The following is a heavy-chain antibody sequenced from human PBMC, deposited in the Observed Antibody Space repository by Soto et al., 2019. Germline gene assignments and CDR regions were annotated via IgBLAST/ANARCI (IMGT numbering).Heavy chain of an antibody. CDR1: GFTFSSDG. J-gene: IGHJ3*02. CDR2: ISYDGSNK. CDR3: ATGIAAAGNRAFDI. D-gene: IGHD6-13*01. V-gene: IGHV3-30*03. Sequence: LRXSCAASGFTFSSDGIHWVRQAPGKGLEWVAVISYDGSNKYYADSVKGRFTISRDNSKNTLYLQMNSLRAEDTAVYYCATGIAAAGNRAFDIWGQGTMVTVSS.